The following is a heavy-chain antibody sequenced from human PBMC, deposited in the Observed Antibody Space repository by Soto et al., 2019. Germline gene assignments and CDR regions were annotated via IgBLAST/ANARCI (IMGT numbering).Heavy chain of an antibody. J-gene: IGHJ4*02. CDR2: IYYSGST. CDR1: GGSISSSSYF. D-gene: IGHD4-17*01. V-gene: IGHV4-39*01. CDR3: ARQYDYGGYYFDY. Sequence: SETLSLTCTVSGGSISSSSYFWGWIRQPPGKGLEWIGSIYYSGSTYYNPSLKSRVTISVDTSKYQFSLKLSSVTAADTAVYYCARQYDYGGYYFDYWGQGTLVTVSS.